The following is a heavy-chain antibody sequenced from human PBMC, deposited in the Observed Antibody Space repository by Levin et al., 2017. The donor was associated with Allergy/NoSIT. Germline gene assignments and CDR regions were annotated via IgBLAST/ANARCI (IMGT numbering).Heavy chain of an antibody. CDR2: IYSGGST. D-gene: IGHD6-13*01. CDR1: GFTVSSHY. CDR3: ARDSPDREQLAPIGAFDI. V-gene: IGHV3-53*01. Sequence: GESLKISCAASGFTVSSHYMSWVRQAPGKGLEWVSVIYSGGSTYYADSVKGRFTISRDNSKNTLYLQMNSLRAEDTAVYYCARDSPDREQLAPIGAFDIWGQGTMVTVSS. J-gene: IGHJ3*02.